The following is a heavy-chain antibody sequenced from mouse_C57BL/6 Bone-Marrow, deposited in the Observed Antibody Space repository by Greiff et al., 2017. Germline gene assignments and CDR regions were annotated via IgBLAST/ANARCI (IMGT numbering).Heavy chain of an antibody. CDR2: IRLKSDNYAT. D-gene: IGHD1-1*01. J-gene: IGHJ1*03. Sequence: EVMLVESGGGLVQPGGSMKLSCVASGFTFSNYWMNWVRQSPEKGLEWVAQIRLKSDNYATHYAESVKGRFTISRDDSKSSVYLQMNNLRAEDTGIYYCTAEITTVVDWYFDVWGTGTTVTVSS. V-gene: IGHV6-3*01. CDR3: TAEITTVVDWYFDV. CDR1: GFTFSNYW.